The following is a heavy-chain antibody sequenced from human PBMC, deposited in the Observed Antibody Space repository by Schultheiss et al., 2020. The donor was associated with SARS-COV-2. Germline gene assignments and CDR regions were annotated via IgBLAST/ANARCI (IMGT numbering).Heavy chain of an antibody. J-gene: IGHJ4*02. CDR3: ATGGHCGGDCLDY. CDR2: INPSGGST. V-gene: IGHV1-46*01. CDR1: GGTFSSYA. D-gene: IGHD2-21*01. Sequence: ASVKVSCKASGGTFSSYAISWVRQAPGQGLEWMGIINPSGGSTSYAQKFQGRVTMTRDTSTSTAYMELSSLRSEDTAVYYCATGGHCGGDCLDYWGQGTLVTVSS.